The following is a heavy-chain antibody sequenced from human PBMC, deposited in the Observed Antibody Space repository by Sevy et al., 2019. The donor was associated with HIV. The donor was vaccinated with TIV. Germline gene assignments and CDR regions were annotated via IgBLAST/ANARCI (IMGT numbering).Heavy chain of an antibody. CDR3: AKDRAGLTVRGEYYYGMDV. CDR2: ISYDGSTK. D-gene: IGHD3-10*01. CDR1: GFIFSSYG. J-gene: IGHJ6*02. V-gene: IGHV3-30*18. Sequence: GGSLRLSCGASGFIFSSYGMHWVRQAPGKGLEWVAVISYDGSTKYYADSVKGRFTISRDNSKNTLYMEMNSLRAEDTALYYCAKDRAGLTVRGEYYYGMDVWGQGTTVTVSS.